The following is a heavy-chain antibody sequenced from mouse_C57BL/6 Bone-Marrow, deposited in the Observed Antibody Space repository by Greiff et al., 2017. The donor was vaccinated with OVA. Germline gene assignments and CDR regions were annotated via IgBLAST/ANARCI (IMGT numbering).Heavy chain of an antibody. CDR2: IDPSDSYT. CDR1: GYTFTSYW. V-gene: IGHV1-69*01. Sequence: VKLQQPGAELVMPGASVKLSRKASGYTFTSYWMHWVKQRPGQGLEWIGEIDPSDSYTNYNQKFKGKSTLTVDKSSSTAYMQLSSLTSEDSAVYYCARSVPFYAMDYWGQGTSVTVSS. CDR3: ARSVPFYAMDY. J-gene: IGHJ4*01.